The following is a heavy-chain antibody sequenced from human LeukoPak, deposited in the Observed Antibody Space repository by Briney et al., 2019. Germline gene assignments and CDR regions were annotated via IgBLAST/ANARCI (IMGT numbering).Heavy chain of an antibody. J-gene: IGHJ4*02. CDR3: AKDPGVVPAHYFDY. D-gene: IGHD2-2*01. CDR2: TGSTGVST. V-gene: IGHV3-23*01. CDR1: GFTFSSYA. Sequence: GGSLRLSCAASGFTFSSYAMNWVRQAPGKGLGWVSGTGSTGVSTFYADSVKGRFTVSRDNSKNTLSLQMNSLRAEDTAVYYCAKDPGVVPAHYFDYWGQGTLVTVSS.